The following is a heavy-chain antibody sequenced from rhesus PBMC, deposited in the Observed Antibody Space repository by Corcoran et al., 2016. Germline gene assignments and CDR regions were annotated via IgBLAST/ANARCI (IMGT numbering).Heavy chain of an antibody. D-gene: IGHD6-25*01. CDR1: GYSISSHY. CDR2: IYGSSGST. J-gene: IGHJ4*01. Sequence: QVQLQESGPGLVKPSETLSLTCAVSGYSISSHYWSWIRPPPGKGLEWCGYIYGSSGSTYYNPSLKSRVTISTDTSKNQFSLKLSFVTAADTAVYYCARSAAGPSFDYWGQGVLVTVSS. CDR3: ARSAAGPSFDY. V-gene: IGHV4-165*01.